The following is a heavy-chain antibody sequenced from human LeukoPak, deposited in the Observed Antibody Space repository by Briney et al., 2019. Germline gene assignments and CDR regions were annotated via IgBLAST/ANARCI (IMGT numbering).Heavy chain of an antibody. J-gene: IGHJ4*02. CDR2: ISYDGSNK. D-gene: IGHD1-26*01. Sequence: PGGSLRLSCAASGFTFSSYAMHWVRQAPGKGLEWVAVISYDGSNKYYADSVKGRFTISRDNSKNTLYLQMNSLRAEDTAVYYCARAVGAFDYWGQGTLVTVSS. CDR3: ARAVGAFDY. V-gene: IGHV3-30-3*01. CDR1: GFTFSSYA.